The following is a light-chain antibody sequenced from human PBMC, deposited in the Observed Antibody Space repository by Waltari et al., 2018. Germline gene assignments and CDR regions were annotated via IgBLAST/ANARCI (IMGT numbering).Light chain of an antibody. CDR2: GAS. CDR3: QDCDKWPPYT. CDR1: QSVGSN. J-gene: IGKJ2*01. V-gene: IGKV3-15*01. Sequence: ELVLTQSPATLVVSPGERVTLSCRASQSVGSNLAWYQPKPGQAPRLLIYGASTRATGVPARFSGGGSGTEFTLSISSLQSEDFAVYYCQDCDKWPPYTFGQGTKLEI.